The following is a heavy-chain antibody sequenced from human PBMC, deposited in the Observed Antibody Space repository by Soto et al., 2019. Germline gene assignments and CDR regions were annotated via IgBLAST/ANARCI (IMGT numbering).Heavy chain of an antibody. D-gene: IGHD1-26*01. V-gene: IGHV2-5*02. Sequence: QITLKESGPTLVKPTQTLTLTCTVSGFSLMTNGVGVGWFRQPPGRALEWLALIYRDDDKRYRPSLKSRVTITKDSSKNQVVLTMTNMDPVDTATYYCAHTAPSGPHWETFSYWGQGTLVTVS. CDR3: AHTAPSGPHWETFSY. J-gene: IGHJ4*02. CDR2: IYRDDDK. CDR1: GFSLMTNGVG.